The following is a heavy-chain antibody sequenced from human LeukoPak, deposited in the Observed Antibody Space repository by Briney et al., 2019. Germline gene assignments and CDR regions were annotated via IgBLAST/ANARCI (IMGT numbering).Heavy chain of an antibody. Sequence: GGSLRLSCAASGFTFSSYWMSWVRQAPGKGLEWVANIKQDGSEKYYVDSVKGRFTISRDNAKNSLYLQMNSLRAEDTAVYYCACSRRGVTSCHDYWGQGTLVTVSS. CDR3: ACSRRGVTSCHDY. CDR2: IKQDGSEK. V-gene: IGHV3-7*01. CDR1: GFTFSSYW. D-gene: IGHD2-2*01. J-gene: IGHJ4*02.